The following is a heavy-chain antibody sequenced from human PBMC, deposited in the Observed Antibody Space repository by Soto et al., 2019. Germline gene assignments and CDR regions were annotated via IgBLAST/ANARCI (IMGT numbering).Heavy chain of an antibody. CDR2: ISYDGSNK. V-gene: IGHV3-30-3*01. CDR1: GCTFSSYC. D-gene: IGHD3-10*01. CDR3: ARDNPPYSFRGVIKYYGMDV. J-gene: IGHJ6*02. Sequence: VGSMRLSWAAAGCTFSSYCMHWVRQDPGKGLEWVAVISYDGSNKYYADSVKGRFTISRDNSKNTLYLQMSSLRAEDTAVYYCARDNPPYSFRGVIKYYGMDVWGQGTTVTVSS.